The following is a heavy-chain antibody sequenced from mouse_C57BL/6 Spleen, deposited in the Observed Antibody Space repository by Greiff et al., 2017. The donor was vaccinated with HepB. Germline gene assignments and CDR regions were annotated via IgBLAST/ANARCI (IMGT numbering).Heavy chain of an antibody. CDR3: ARDINSFYAMDY. Sequence: VQLQHSGAELVRPGSSVKLSCKASGYTFTSYWMHWVKQRPIQGLEWIGNIDPSDSETHYNQKFKDKATLTVDKSSSTAHMQLSSLTSEDSAVYYCARDINSFYAMDYWGQGTSVTVSS. V-gene: IGHV1-52*01. J-gene: IGHJ4*01. CDR2: IDPSDSET. D-gene: IGHD2-12*01. CDR1: GYTFTSYW.